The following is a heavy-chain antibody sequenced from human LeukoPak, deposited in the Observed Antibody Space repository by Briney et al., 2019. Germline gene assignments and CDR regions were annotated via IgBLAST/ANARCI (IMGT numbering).Heavy chain of an antibody. D-gene: IGHD5-18*01. V-gene: IGHV4-59*01. CDR1: GGSISSYY. CDR3: AAIQYSSWLGRGAFDI. CDR2: IYYSGST. J-gene: IGHJ3*02. Sequence: PSETLSLTCTVSGGSISSYYWSWIRQPPGKGLEWIGYIYYSGSTNYNPSLKSRVTISVDTSKNQFSLKLSSVTAADTAVYYCAAIQYSSWLGRGAFDIWGQGTMVTVSS.